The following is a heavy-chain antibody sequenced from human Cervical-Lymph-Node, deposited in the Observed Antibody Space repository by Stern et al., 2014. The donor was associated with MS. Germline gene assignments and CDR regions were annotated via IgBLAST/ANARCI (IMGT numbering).Heavy chain of an antibody. Sequence: VQLVESGPGLVKPSETVSLTCTVSGGAMSSKYWNWIRQPPGKGLEWIGYIYSDGSTHYNPSLKSRVIISLDTSTNQFSLSLTSVTAADTAVYYCARVTGRGTRQNWFDSWGQGTLVTVSS. V-gene: IGHV4-59*01. CDR1: GGAMSSKY. CDR2: IYSDGST. J-gene: IGHJ5*01. D-gene: IGHD1-26*01. CDR3: ARVTGRGTRQNWFDS.